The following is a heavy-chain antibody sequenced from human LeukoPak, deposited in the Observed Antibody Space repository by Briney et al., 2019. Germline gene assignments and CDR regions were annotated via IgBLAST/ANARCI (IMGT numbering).Heavy chain of an antibody. J-gene: IGHJ4*02. D-gene: IGHD3-3*01. Sequence: SETLSLTCTVSGGSISSYYWSWIRQPPGKGLEWIGYIYYSGSTNYNPSLKSRVTISVDTSKNQFSLKLSSVAAADTAVYYCTGGLWSGYSTDWGQGTLVTVSS. V-gene: IGHV4-59*01. CDR1: GGSISSYY. CDR2: IYYSGST. CDR3: TGGLWSGYSTD.